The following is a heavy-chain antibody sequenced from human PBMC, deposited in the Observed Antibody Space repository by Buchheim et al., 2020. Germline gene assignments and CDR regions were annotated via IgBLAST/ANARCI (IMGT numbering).Heavy chain of an antibody. CDR2: IWYDGSKE. J-gene: IGHJ4*02. V-gene: IGHV3-33*01. CDR1: GFTFSSSG. Sequence: QVQLVESGGGVVQPGRSLRLSCATSGFTFSSSGMHWVRQAPGKGLEWVAVIWYDGSKEYYADSVKGRFTISRDISKKTLYLQMNSLRAEDTAVYYCARDRAWTPDYWGQGTL. CDR3: ARDRAWTPDY. D-gene: IGHD3/OR15-3a*01.